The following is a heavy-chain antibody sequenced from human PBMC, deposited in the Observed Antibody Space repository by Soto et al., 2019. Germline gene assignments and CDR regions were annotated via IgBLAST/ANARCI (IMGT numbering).Heavy chain of an antibody. Sequence: QVQLQESGPGLVKPSQTLSLTCTVSGGSISSGGYYWSWIRQHPGKGLAWTGSIYYSGSTYYNPSHKSPVTISVDPSKNQSSLKLSSVTAADTAVYYSARGVLHWGQGTLVTVSS. CDR1: GGSISSGGYY. CDR2: IYYSGST. CDR3: ARGVLH. J-gene: IGHJ4*02. D-gene: IGHD3-16*01. V-gene: IGHV4-31*01.